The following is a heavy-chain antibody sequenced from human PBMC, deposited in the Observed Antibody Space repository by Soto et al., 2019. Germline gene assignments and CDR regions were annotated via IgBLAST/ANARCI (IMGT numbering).Heavy chain of an antibody. CDR1: GDSISSSGYY. D-gene: IGHD5-12*01. CDR3: ARHDSGGYDFFDF. CDR2: IFHTGKT. V-gene: IGHV4-39*01. Sequence: SETLSLTCTVSGDSISSSGYYWGWIRQSPGKGLEWIASIFHTGKTYYNPSVKSRVTISVDTSRNQFSLKVTSVNAADTAMFYCARHDSGGYDFFDFWGQGTLVTVSS. J-gene: IGHJ4*02.